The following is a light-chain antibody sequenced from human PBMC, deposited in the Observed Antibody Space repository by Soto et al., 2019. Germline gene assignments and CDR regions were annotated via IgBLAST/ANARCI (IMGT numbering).Light chain of an antibody. CDR3: QQYNSVRWT. V-gene: IGKV1-5*01. CDR1: QSVSGW. Sequence: DIQMTQSPSTLSASVGDTVTVTCRASQSVSGWLAWYQQKPGEAPKLLIYDASTLEVGVPSRFSGSASGTEFTLTISSLQPDDFATYYCQQYNSVRWTFGQGTKVDIK. J-gene: IGKJ1*01. CDR2: DAS.